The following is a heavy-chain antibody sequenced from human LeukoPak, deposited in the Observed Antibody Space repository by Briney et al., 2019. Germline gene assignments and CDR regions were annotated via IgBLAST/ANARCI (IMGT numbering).Heavy chain of an antibody. J-gene: IGHJ4*02. Sequence: GGSLRLSCAASGFTVNSNFMSWVRQAPGKGLEWVSFIYSGGSTFYADSVKGRFTISRDNSKNTLYLQMNSLKTEDTAVYYCTSRLITTNDYWGQGTLVTVSS. D-gene: IGHD3-3*01. CDR2: IYSGGST. CDR3: TSRLITTNDY. CDR1: GFTVNSNF. V-gene: IGHV3-53*01.